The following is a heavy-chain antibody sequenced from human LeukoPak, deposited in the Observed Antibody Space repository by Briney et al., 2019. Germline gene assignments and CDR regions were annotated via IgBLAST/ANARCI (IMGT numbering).Heavy chain of an antibody. V-gene: IGHV3-64D*09. J-gene: IGHJ4*02. CDR2: INDNGGRT. CDR1: GFTFSRYA. CDR3: VKDVGGSYAFDY. Sequence: GGSLRLSCSASGFTFSRYAMHWVRQAPGKGLEYVSGINDNGGRTHYGDSVKGRFSISRDNSKNTLHLQMSTLRAEDTALYYCVKDVGGSYAFDYWGQGSLVTVSS. D-gene: IGHD1-26*01.